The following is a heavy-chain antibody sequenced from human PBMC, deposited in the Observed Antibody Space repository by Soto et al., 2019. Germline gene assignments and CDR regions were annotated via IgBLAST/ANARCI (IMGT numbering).Heavy chain of an antibody. V-gene: IGHV1-69*01. CDR3: QLRSVHVDDVGFPSFYSVLDV. Sequence: VQLVQSGAEVKKPGSSVKVSCEASGGNFNNYTISWVRQAPGHGLEWMGGFITLFFTASYSQTFQGRVTSTAERSPSSVYMELSSLRYEDTGVYYCQLRSVHVDDVGFPSFYSVLDVWGKGPPVTVSA. CDR2: FITLFFTA. CDR1: GGNFNNYT. J-gene: IGHJ6*04. D-gene: IGHD3-3*01.